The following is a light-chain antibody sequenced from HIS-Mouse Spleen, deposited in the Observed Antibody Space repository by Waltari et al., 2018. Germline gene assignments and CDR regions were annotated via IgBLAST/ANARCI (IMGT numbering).Light chain of an antibody. J-gene: IGLJ3*02. Sequence: QSALTQPASVSGSPGQSITISCTGTRSDAGGYNYVPRYQQHPGKAPKLMIYEVSNRPSGVSNRFSGSKSGNTASLTISGLQAEDEADYYCSSYTSSSTLEVFGGGTKLTVL. CDR1: RSDAGGYNY. CDR2: EVS. V-gene: IGLV2-14*01. CDR3: SSYTSSSTLEV.